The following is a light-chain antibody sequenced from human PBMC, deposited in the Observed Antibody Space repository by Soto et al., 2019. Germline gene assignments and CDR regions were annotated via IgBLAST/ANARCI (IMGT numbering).Light chain of an antibody. Sequence: HSALTQPASVSGSPGQSITISCTGTSSDVGGYNYVSWYQQHPGKAPKLMIYEVSNRPSGVSNRFSGSKSGNTASLTISGLQAEDEADYYCSSYTSSSRLVFGTGTKLTVL. CDR1: SSDVGGYNY. CDR3: SSYTSSSRLV. J-gene: IGLJ1*01. CDR2: EVS. V-gene: IGLV2-14*01.